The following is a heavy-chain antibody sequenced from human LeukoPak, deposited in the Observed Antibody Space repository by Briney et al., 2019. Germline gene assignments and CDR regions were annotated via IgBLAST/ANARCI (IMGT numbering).Heavy chain of an antibody. D-gene: IGHD5-12*01. CDR2: ISSSSSYI. CDR3: ARDKSGYEDY. CDR1: GFTFSSYG. J-gene: IGHJ4*02. Sequence: GGSLRLSCAASGFTFSSYGMHWVRQAPGKGLEWVSSISSSSSYIYYVDSVKGRFTISRDNAKNSLYLQMNSLRAEDTAVYYCARDKSGYEDYWGQGTLVTVSS. V-gene: IGHV3-21*01.